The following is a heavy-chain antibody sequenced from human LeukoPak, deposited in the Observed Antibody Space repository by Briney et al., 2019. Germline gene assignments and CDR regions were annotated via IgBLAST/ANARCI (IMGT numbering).Heavy chain of an antibody. J-gene: IGHJ4*02. CDR1: GFTFSSYW. CDR3: EIGPGGYYDSSGSYFFDY. Sequence: GGSLRLSCAASGFTFSSYWMHWVRQAPGKGLVWVSRINSDGSSTSYADSVKGRFTISRDNSKNTLYLQMNSLRAEDTAVYYCEIGPGGYYDSSGSYFFDYWGQGTLVTVSS. V-gene: IGHV3-74*01. CDR2: INSDGSST. D-gene: IGHD3-22*01.